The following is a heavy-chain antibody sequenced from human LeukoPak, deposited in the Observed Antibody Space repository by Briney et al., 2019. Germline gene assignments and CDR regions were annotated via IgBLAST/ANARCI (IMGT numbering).Heavy chain of an antibody. CDR2: IGFSSIGYSSDHL. CDR3: ARARWSSTGWFLGY. Sequence: PGGSLRLSCAASGFPFSAYYMTWIRQAPGKGLEWVSSIGFSSIGYSSDHLKYADSVKGRFTISRDNAKDALHLQMDNLRAEDTAVYYCARARWSSTGWFLGYWGQGTLVTVSS. D-gene: IGHD6-19*01. V-gene: IGHV3-11*06. J-gene: IGHJ4*02. CDR1: GFPFSAYY.